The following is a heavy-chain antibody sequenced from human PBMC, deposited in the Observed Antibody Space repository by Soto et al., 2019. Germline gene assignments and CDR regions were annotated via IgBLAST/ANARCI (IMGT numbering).Heavy chain of an antibody. J-gene: IGHJ4*02. CDR1: GFTFSSYG. Sequence: QVQLVESGGGVVQPGRSLRLSCAASGFTFSSYGMHWVRQAPGKGLEWVAVIWYDGSNKYYADCVKGRFTISRDNSKNALYLQMNSLRAEDTAVYYCARERYDTTFPYWGQGTLVTVSS. V-gene: IGHV3-33*01. CDR3: ARERYDTTFPY. D-gene: IGHD3-22*01. CDR2: IWYDGSNK.